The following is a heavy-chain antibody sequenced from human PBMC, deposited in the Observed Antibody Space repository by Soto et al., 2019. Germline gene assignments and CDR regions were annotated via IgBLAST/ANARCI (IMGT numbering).Heavy chain of an antibody. CDR3: ARAHRTYDSSGYYPPFDY. J-gene: IGHJ4*02. V-gene: IGHV4-59*01. D-gene: IGHD3-22*01. CDR1: GGSISSYY. CDR2: IYYSGST. Sequence: SETLSLTCTVSGGSISSYYWSWIRQPPGKGLEWIGYIYYSGSTNYNPSLKSRVTISVDTSKNQFSLKLSSVTAADTAVYYCARAHRTYDSSGYYPPFDYWGQGTLVTVSS.